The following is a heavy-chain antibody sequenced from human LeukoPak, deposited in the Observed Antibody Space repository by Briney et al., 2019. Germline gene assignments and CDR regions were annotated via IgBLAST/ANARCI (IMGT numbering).Heavy chain of an antibody. CDR1: GFTFSSYA. D-gene: IGHD2-15*01. Sequence: PGGSLRLSCAASGFTFSSYAMSWVRQAPGKGLEWVASIKPDGSDKYYADSVKGRFTISRDNAKNSLYLQMNSLRAEDTPVYYCARIYCSGGSCTFDYWGQGTLVTVSS. CDR3: ARIYCSGGSCTFDY. CDR2: IKPDGSDK. V-gene: IGHV3-7*04. J-gene: IGHJ4*02.